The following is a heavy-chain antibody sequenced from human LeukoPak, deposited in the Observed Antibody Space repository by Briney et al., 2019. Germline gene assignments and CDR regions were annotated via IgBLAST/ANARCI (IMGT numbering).Heavy chain of an antibody. CDR3: AKRGVVIRVILVGFHKEAYYFDY. CDR1: GITLSNYG. V-gene: IGHV3-23*01. D-gene: IGHD3-22*01. Sequence: PGGSLRLSCAVSGITLSNYGMSWVRQAPGKGLEWVAGISDSGGRTNYADSVKGRFTISRDNPKNTLYLQMNSLRADDTAVYFCAKRGVVIRVILVGFHKEAYYFDYWGQGTLVTVSS. J-gene: IGHJ4*02. CDR2: ISDSGGRT.